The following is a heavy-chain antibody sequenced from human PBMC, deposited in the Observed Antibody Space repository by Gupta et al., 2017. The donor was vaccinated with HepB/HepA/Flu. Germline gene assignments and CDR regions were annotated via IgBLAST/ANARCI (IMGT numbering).Heavy chain of an antibody. Sequence: EVQLVESGGGLVQPGGSLRLSCAASGFSVSDNTMSWVRQAPGKGMEWVARIKEDVNDKDYVDSVKGRFTIARDNARNSLFLHMNNLRADDTAVYDWARGGRALADFWGQGTLVTVSS. CDR1: GFSVSDNT. J-gene: IGHJ4*02. V-gene: IGHV3-7*01. CDR3: ARGGRALADF. CDR2: IKEDVNDK.